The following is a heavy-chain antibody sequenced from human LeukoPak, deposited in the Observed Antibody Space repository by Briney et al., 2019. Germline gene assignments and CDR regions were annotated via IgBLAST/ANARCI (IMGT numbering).Heavy chain of an antibody. CDR3: ARFGVVPAARAWLDY. D-gene: IGHD2-2*01. V-gene: IGHV1-2*02. CDR2: INPNSGGT. CDR1: GYTFTGYY. J-gene: IGHJ4*02. Sequence: ASVKVSCKASGYTFTGYYMHWVRQAPGQGLGWMGWINPNSGGTNYAQKFQGRVTMTRDTSISTAYMELSRLRSDDTAVYYCARFGVVPAARAWLDYWGQGTLVTVSS.